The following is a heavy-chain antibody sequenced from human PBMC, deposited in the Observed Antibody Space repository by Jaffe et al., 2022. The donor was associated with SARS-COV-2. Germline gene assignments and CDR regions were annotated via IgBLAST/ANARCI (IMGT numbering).Heavy chain of an antibody. Sequence: EVQLVESGGGLVQPGGSLRLSCAASGFTFTSSWMTWVRQAPGKGLEWVANIKQDGNEKYYVDSVKGRFTISRDNAKNSLYLQMNSLRAEDTAVYFCARGNGFNIYWGQGTLVTVSS. CDR2: IKQDGNEK. CDR1: GFTFTSSW. CDR3: ARGNGFNIY. J-gene: IGHJ4*02. V-gene: IGHV3-7*01. D-gene: IGHD3-3*01.